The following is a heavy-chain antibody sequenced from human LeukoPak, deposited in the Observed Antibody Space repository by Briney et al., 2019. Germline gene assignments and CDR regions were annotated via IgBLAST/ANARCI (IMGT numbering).Heavy chain of an antibody. CDR2: IYYSGST. Sequence: SETLSLTCTVSGGSISSSSYYWGWIRQPPGKGLEWIGSIYYSGSTYYNPSLKSRVTISVDTSKNQFSLKLSSVTAADTAVYYCARHPIGYCSGGSCYDYYYMDVWGKGTTVTVSS. CDR3: ARHPIGYCSGGSCYDYYYMDV. CDR1: GGSISSSSYY. J-gene: IGHJ6*03. D-gene: IGHD2-15*01. V-gene: IGHV4-39*01.